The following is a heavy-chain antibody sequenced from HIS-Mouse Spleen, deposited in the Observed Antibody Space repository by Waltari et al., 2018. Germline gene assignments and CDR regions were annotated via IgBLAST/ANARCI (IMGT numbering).Heavy chain of an antibody. D-gene: IGHD6-13*01. V-gene: IGHV4-39*07. CDR1: GGSLSSSSYY. CDR2: IYYSGSN. Sequence: QLQLQESGPGLVKPSETLSLTCTVSGGSLSSSSYYWGWIRQPPGKGLEWIGSIYYSGSNYYNPSLKSRVTISVDTSKNQFSLKLSSVTAADTAVYYCAREIPYSSSWYDWYFDLWGSGTLVTVSS. CDR3: AREIPYSSSWYDWYFDL. J-gene: IGHJ2*01.